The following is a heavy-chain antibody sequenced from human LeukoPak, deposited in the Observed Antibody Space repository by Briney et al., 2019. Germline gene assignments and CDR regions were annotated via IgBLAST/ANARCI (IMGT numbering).Heavy chain of an antibody. V-gene: IGHV4-4*07. J-gene: IGHJ4*02. CDR3: AREYNYNRYFDS. CDR1: GGSFSDYY. Sequence: SETLSLTCAVYGGSFSDYYWNWIRQSAGKGLEWIGRIYATGTVNYNPSLQSRVTVSVDTSKNQFSLNLRSMTAADTAIYYCAREYNYNRYFDSWGQGILVTVSS. CDR2: IYATGTV. D-gene: IGHD1-20*01.